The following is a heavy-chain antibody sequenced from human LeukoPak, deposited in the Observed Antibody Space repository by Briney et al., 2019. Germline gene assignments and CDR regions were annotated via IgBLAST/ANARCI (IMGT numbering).Heavy chain of an antibody. V-gene: IGHV4-4*07. D-gene: IGHD6-19*01. CDR3: ARSYSSGWLFDY. J-gene: IGHJ4*02. Sequence: SETLSLTCTVSGGSNSSYYWSWIRQPAGKGLEGIGRIYTSGSTNYNPSLESRVPLSVDTSKTQFSLTLSSVTAADTAVYYCARSYSSGWLFDYWGQGTLVTVSS. CDR1: GGSNSSYY. CDR2: IYTSGST.